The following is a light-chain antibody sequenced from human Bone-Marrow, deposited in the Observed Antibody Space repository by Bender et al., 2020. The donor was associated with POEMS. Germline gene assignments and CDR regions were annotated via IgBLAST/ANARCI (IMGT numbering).Light chain of an antibody. J-gene: IGLJ1*01. Sequence: QSALTQPASVSASPGQSITISCTGTSSDVGTNLVSWYQQHSGETPKLLIYEISERPSGVSERFSGSKSGNTASLTISGLQAEDEADYYCFSYTSGNTGVFGTGTRVTVL. CDR3: FSYTSGNTGV. CDR2: EIS. CDR1: SSDVGTNL. V-gene: IGLV2-14*02.